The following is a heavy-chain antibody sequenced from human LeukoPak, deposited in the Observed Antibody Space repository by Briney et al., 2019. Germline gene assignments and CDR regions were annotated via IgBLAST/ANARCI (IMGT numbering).Heavy chain of an antibody. CDR2: ISGSGAST. V-gene: IGHV3-23*01. CDR1: GFSFNNHA. J-gene: IGHJ4*02. Sequence: GGSLRLSCAGSGFSFNNHAMSWVRQAPGKGLEWVSSISGSGASTYYADSVKGRFTISRDNSKNTLSLQMNSLRAEDTAVYYCAKGSRGSSTNCYTDYWGQGTLVTVSS. CDR3: AKGSRGSSTNCYTDY. D-gene: IGHD2-2*02.